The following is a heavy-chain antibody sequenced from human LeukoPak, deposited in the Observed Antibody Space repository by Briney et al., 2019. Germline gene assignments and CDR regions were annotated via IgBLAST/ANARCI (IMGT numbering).Heavy chain of an antibody. CDR3: ARAVPYSSSWFGGGFDS. CDR1: GGSISSYY. V-gene: IGHV4-4*07. J-gene: IGHJ4*02. D-gene: IGHD6-13*01. CDR2: VYSSGTT. Sequence: PSETLSLTCTVPGGSISSYYWSWMRQPAGKGLEWIGRVYSSGTTIYSPSLKSRVTLSMDTSNNQFSLRLSSVTAADTAVYYCARAVPYSSSWFGGGFDSWGQGTMVTVSS.